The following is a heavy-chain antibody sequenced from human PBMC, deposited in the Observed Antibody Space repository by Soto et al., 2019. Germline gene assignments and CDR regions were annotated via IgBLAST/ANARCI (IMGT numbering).Heavy chain of an antibody. CDR3: EKGKISTTTYNSLDS. CDR1: GFTFSRYA. D-gene: IGHD1-26*01. V-gene: IGHV3-23*01. Sequence: GGSLRLSCAASGFTFSRYAMSWVRQAPGKGLEWVSTFSGPGGGTNYADSVKGRFTISRDNFKSSLYLQMSSLRAEDTAVYYCEKGKISTTTYNSLDSWGQGTLVTVYS. J-gene: IGHJ5*01. CDR2: FSGPGGGT.